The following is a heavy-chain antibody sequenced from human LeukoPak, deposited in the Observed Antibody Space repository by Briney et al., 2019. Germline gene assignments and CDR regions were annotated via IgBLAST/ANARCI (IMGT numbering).Heavy chain of an antibody. D-gene: IGHD3-10*01. J-gene: IGHJ4*02. CDR2: IYYSGST. Sequence: PSETLSLTCTVSGGSISSSSYYWGWIRQPPGKGREGLGSIYYSGSTYYNPSLKSRVTISVDTSKNQFSLKMSSVTAAGTAVYYCARRPVLLWFGELSGYFDYWGQGTLVTVSS. CDR1: GGSISSSSYY. V-gene: IGHV4-39*01. CDR3: ARRPVLLWFGELSGYFDY.